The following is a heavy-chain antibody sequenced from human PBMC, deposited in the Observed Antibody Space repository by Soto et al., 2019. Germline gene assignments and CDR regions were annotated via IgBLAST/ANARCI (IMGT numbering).Heavy chain of an antibody. D-gene: IGHD1-1*01. CDR2: ISYDGTEK. J-gene: IGHJ4*02. CDR3: ARKPETGTTVPFDY. V-gene: IGHV3-30*03. Sequence: PGGSLRLSCAASGFTFSSYGMLWVRQAPGKGLEWVAVISYDGTEKYHADSVKGRFTISRDNSKNTLYLQVNSLRAEDTAVYYCARKPETGTTVPFDYWGQGTLVTVSS. CDR1: GFTFSSYG.